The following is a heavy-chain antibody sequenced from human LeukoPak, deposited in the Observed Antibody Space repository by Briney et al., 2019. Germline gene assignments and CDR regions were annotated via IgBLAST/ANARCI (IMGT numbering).Heavy chain of an antibody. V-gene: IGHV4-38-2*02. J-gene: IGHJ4*02. D-gene: IGHD2-15*01. CDR2: IFHSGSV. Sequence: PSGTLSLTCTVSAYSISSGYFWGWIRQPPGKGPEWIGSIFHSGSVYYNPSLQSRVTISVDASTNRFSLKLTSVTAADTALYYCARVVASTSIDSWGQGTLVTVSS. CDR1: AYSISSGYF. CDR3: ARVVASTSIDS.